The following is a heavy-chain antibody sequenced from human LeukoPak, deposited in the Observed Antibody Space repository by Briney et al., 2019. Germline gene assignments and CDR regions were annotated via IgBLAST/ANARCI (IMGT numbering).Heavy chain of an antibody. CDR1: GASISSDY. J-gene: IGHJ4*02. D-gene: IGHD3-16*01. CDR3: ARRSYGGDYYDY. CDR2: IYTGGST. Sequence: ETLSLTCTVSGASISSDYWSWIRQPAGTGLEWIGRIYTGGSTNYNPSLRGRVTVSADTSKNQFSLKLSSVTAADTAVYYCARRSYGGDYYDYWGQGTLVTVSS. V-gene: IGHV4-4*07.